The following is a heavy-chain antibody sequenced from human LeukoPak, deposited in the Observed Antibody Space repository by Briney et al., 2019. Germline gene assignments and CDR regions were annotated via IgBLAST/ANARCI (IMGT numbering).Heavy chain of an antibody. CDR2: IKYDGSEK. Sequence: RGSLRLSCAASGFTLSGFWMNWVRQAPGKGLEGVANIKYDGSEKNYVDSVKGRFTISRDNAKNSLYLQMNSLRAEDTAVYYCARRNLLDSWGQGTLVTVSS. CDR1: GFTLSGFW. CDR3: ARRNLLDS. J-gene: IGHJ5*02. V-gene: IGHV3-7*01.